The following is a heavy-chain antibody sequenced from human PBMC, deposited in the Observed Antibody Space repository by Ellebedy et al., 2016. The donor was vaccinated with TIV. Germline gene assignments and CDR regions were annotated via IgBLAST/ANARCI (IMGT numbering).Heavy chain of an antibody. CDR2: IKSDGSGT. Sequence: GESLKISCVASAFTFGRYWMHWVRQAPGNKLVWVSRIKSDGSGTTYADSVKGRFTTSRDNARNALYLQMNSLRGEDTAVYFCARDRGDYSISGPWGQGTLVTVSS. CDR3: ARDRGDYSISGP. D-gene: IGHD4-11*01. J-gene: IGHJ5*02. V-gene: IGHV3-74*01. CDR1: AFTFGRYW.